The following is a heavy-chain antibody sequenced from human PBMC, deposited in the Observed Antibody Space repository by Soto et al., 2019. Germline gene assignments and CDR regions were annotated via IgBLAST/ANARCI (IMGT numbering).Heavy chain of an antibody. J-gene: IGHJ6*03. V-gene: IGHV4-59*12. CDR2: IYYSGST. Sequence: PSETLSLTCTVSGGSISSYYWSWIRQPPGKGLEWIGYIYYSGSTNYNPSLKSRVTISVDTSKNQFSLKLSSVTAADTAVYYCARILRYYDFWSGPNMDVWGKGTTVTVSS. D-gene: IGHD3-3*01. CDR1: GGSISSYY. CDR3: ARILRYYDFWSGPNMDV.